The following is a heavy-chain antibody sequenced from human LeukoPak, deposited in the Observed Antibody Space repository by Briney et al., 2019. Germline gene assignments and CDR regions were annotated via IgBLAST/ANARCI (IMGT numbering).Heavy chain of an antibody. V-gene: IGHV3-30*02. CDR2: IHSNGNTK. D-gene: IGHD1-26*01. J-gene: IGHJ4*02. CDR1: GFIFSKYA. CDR3: ARGLSAFGHAWEPHYYDY. Sequence: GSLRLSCAASGFIFSKYAMHWVRQAPGKGLQWLTFIHSNGNTKYYGDSVRGRFTISRDNAKNSLYLQMNSLRAEDTALYYCARGLSAFGHAWEPHYYDYWGQGTLVTVSS.